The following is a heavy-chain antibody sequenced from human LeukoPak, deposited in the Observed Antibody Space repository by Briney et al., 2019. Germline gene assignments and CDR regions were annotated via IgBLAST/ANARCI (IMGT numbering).Heavy chain of an antibody. CDR3: ASHQWLADFDY. D-gene: IGHD6-19*01. V-gene: IGHV3-23*01. Sequence: GGSLRLSCAASGFTFSSYGMSWVRQAPGKGLEWVSAISGSGGSTYYADSVKGRFTISRDNSKNTLYLQMNSLRAEDTAVYYCASHQWLADFDYWGQGTLVTVSS. CDR1: GFTFSSYG. CDR2: ISGSGGST. J-gene: IGHJ4*02.